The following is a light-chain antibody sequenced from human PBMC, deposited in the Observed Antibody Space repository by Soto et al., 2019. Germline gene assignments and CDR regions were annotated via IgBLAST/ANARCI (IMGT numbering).Light chain of an antibody. CDR3: QQCTNWPLT. V-gene: IGKV3-11*02. CDR2: DAS. Sequence: ETILTQSPATLCVSPGEGAALSCRASQSVGTSLVWYQQKSGQPPRLLIYDASNRATGIPARFSGSGSGRDFTLNITSLEPEDLGVYYCQQCTNWPLTFGGGTKVEI. CDR1: QSVGTS. J-gene: IGKJ4*01.